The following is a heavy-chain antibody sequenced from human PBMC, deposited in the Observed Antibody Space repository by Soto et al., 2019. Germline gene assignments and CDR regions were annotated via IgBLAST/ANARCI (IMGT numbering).Heavy chain of an antibody. CDR3: ARQGERASRDLTAFDI. D-gene: IGHD3-16*01. Sequence: QLQLQESGPGLVKPSETLSLTCSVSGDSISRSSYYWGLVRQPPGRGLEWIGIIDYSGNTYYSPSLRSRVTISVDTSKNQFSLYLKSVTAADTAVYYCARQGERASRDLTAFDIWGQGTMVTVSS. J-gene: IGHJ3*02. CDR2: IDYSGNT. CDR1: GDSISRSSYY. V-gene: IGHV4-39*01.